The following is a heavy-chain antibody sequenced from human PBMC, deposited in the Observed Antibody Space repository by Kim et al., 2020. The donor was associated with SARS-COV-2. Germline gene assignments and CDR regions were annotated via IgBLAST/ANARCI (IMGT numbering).Heavy chain of an antibody. J-gene: IGHJ6*02. V-gene: IGHV3-21*05. CDR2: ISSSSSYI. CDR1: GFTFSSYS. D-gene: IGHD6-13*01. CDR3: ARDQLGGNWYSSSWTYDYYYDMYV. Sequence: GGSLRLSCAASGFTFSSYSMNWVRQAPGKGLEWVSCISSSSSYIYSADSAKGRFTITRDKANNSLNLQMHSLRAEDKAVYYCARDQLGGNWYSSSWTYDYYYDMYVWGQGNTFTVSS.